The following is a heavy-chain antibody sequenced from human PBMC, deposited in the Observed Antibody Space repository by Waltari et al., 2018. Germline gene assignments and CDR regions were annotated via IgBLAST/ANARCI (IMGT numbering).Heavy chain of an antibody. CDR1: GFRFSNFW. V-gene: IGHV3-7*01. Sequence: EVQLVESGGGVVQPGGSLRLSCAASGFRFSNFWMTWVRQTPGKGLEWVANINQDGSEKLYVDSVKGRFTISRDNAKNSLYLQMDSLRAEDTALYYCARGRYTSCWGQGTLVTVSS. D-gene: IGHD3-16*02. J-gene: IGHJ4*02. CDR3: ARGRYTSC. CDR2: INQDGSEK.